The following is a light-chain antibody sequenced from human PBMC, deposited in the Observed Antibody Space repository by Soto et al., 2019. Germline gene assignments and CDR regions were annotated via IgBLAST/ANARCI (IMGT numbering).Light chain of an antibody. Sequence: DIQVTQSRASVCGAGGDRGTSTCRASQSISNFLNWYQQKPGQAPKLLISSASNVQSGVPSRFSGRGSGTEFTLTISGLQPEDSASYCCQQSYNFPRTFGQGTKVDIK. V-gene: IGKV1-39*01. CDR1: QSISNF. J-gene: IGKJ1*01. CDR3: QQSYNFPRT. CDR2: SAS.